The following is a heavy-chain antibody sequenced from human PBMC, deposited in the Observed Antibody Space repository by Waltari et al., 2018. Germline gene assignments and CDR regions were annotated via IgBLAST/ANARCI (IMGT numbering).Heavy chain of an antibody. J-gene: IGHJ4*02. CDR3: ARQGVLLRSPSDY. CDR1: GYSISSGYY. CDR2: IYHSGST. Sequence: QVQLQESGPGLVKPSETLSLTCAVSGYSISSGYYWGWIRQPPGKGLEWIGSIYHSGSTSYNPSLRIRVTISVDTSKNQCSLKLSAVTAADTAVYYCARQGVLLRSPSDYWGQGTLVTVSS. D-gene: IGHD1-26*01. V-gene: IGHV4-38-2*01.